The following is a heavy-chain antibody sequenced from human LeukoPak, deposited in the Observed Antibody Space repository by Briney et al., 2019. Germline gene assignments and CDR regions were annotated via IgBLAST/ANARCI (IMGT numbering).Heavy chain of an antibody. CDR3: TRDRNGGDHYYMDV. CDR1: SGSIRSQH. D-gene: IGHD3-16*01. V-gene: IGHV4-59*11. CDR2: ISYSGTT. Sequence: SETLSLTCTVSSGSIRSQHWSWIRQPPGKGLEWIGFISYSGTTYYNPSLESRVTISRDTSRNQFSLKLSSVTAADTAVHYCTRDRNGGDHYYMDVWGKGTTVTVSS. J-gene: IGHJ6*03.